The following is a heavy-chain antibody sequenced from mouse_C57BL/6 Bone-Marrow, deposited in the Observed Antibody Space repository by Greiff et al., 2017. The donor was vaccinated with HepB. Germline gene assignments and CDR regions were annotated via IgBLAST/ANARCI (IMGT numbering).Heavy chain of an antibody. CDR1: GFTFSSYT. Sequence: LVESGGGLVKPGGSLKLSCAASGFTFSSYTMSWVRQTPEKRLEWVATISGGGGNTYYPDSVKGRFTISRDNAKNTLYLQMSSLRSEDTALYYCARQGALGRETWFAYWGQGTLVTVSA. CDR2: ISGGGGNT. D-gene: IGHD4-1*01. V-gene: IGHV5-9*01. J-gene: IGHJ3*01. CDR3: ARQGALGRETWFAY.